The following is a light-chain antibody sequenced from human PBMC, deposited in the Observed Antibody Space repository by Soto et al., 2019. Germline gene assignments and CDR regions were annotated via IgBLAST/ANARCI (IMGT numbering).Light chain of an antibody. V-gene: IGLV1-44*01. CDR2: SHN. CDR1: NSNVGANT. J-gene: IGLJ2*01. CDR3: AAWDDRLNGVL. Sequence: QPVLTQPPSTSGTPGQRVTISCSGSNSNVGANTVNWYQQLPGTAPKLLIYSHNLRPSGVPERFSASKSGTSASLDISGLQSEDEAHYYGAAWDDRLNGVLFGGGTKLTVL.